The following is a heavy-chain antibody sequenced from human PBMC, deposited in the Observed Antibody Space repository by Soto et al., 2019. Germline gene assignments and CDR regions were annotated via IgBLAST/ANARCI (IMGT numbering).Heavy chain of an antibody. V-gene: IGHV3-13*01. CDR2: IGTAGDT. CDR3: ARGGCSGGSCFVSPNYGMDV. D-gene: IGHD2-15*01. J-gene: IGHJ6*02. Sequence: GGSLRLSCAASGFTFSSYDMHWVRQATGKGLEWVSAIGTAGDTYYPGSVKGRFTISRENAKNSLYLQMNSLRAEDTAVYYCARGGCSGGSCFVSPNYGMDVWGQGTTVTVSS. CDR1: GFTFSSYD.